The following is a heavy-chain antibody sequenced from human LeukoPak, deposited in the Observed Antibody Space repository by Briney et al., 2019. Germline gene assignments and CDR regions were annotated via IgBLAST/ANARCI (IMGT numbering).Heavy chain of an antibody. CDR3: TRSYSGVLAHFDY. CDR2: IYSGGST. V-gene: IGHV3-66*01. J-gene: IGHJ4*02. D-gene: IGHD5-12*01. CDR1: GFNVSSNF. Sequence: GGSLRLSCAASGFNVSSNFMSWVRQAPGRGLEWGSFIYSGGSTSYTDSVKGRLTISRDTSKNTLYLQMNCLRVEDTAVYYCTRSYSGVLAHFDYWGQGTLVTVSS.